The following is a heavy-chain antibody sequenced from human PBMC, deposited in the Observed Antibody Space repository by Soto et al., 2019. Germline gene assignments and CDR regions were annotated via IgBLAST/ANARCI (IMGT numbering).Heavy chain of an antibody. J-gene: IGHJ6*02. CDR2: ISSSSSYI. CDR1: GFTFSSYS. Sequence: GVLRLSCAASGFTFSSYSMNWVRQAPGEGLEWVSSISSSSSYIYYVDSVKGRFTISRDNAKNSLYLQMNSLRAEDTAVYYCARVRLVRFNSYYYGMDVWGQGTTVTVSS. CDR3: ARVRLVRFNSYYYGMDV. V-gene: IGHV3-21*01. D-gene: IGHD2-2*01.